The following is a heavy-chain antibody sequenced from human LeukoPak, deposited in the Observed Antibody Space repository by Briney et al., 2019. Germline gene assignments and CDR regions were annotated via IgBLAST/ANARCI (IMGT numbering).Heavy chain of an antibody. CDR1: GGSFSGYY. CDR2: INHSGST. D-gene: IGHD3-10*01. V-gene: IGHV4-34*01. J-gene: IGHJ5*02. Sequence: SETLSLTCAVYGGSFSGYYWSWIRQPPGKGLEWIGEINHSGSTNYNPSLKSRVTISVDTSKNQFSLKLSSVTAADTAVYYCARHGAGGGYYGSGSYYNRIQGWFDPWGQGTLVTVSS. CDR3: ARHGAGGGYYGSGSYYNRIQGWFDP.